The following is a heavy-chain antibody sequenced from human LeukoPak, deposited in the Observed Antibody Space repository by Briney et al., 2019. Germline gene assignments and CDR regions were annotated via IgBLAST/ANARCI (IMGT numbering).Heavy chain of an antibody. CDR3: ARFRLGNSYGSQPGLFDY. D-gene: IGHD5-18*01. Sequence: GASVKVSCKASGYTFTGYYMHWVRQAPGQGLEWMGIINPNRGSTSYAQKFQGRVTMTRDMSTSTVYMELSSLRSEDTAVYYCARFRLGNSYGSQPGLFDYWGQGTLVTVSS. J-gene: IGHJ4*02. CDR2: INPNRGST. V-gene: IGHV1-46*01. CDR1: GYTFTGYY.